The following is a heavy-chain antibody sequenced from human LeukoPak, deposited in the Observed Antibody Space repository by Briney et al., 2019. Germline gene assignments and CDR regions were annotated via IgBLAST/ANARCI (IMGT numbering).Heavy chain of an antibody. D-gene: IGHD3-3*01. Sequence: SVKVSCKASGGTFSSYAISWVRQAPGQGLEWMGGIIPIFGTANYAQKFQGRATITADESTSTAYMELSSLRSEDTAVYYCARVGILNDFWSGYPFDPWGPGTLVTVSS. CDR2: IIPIFGTA. V-gene: IGHV1-69*13. CDR1: GGTFSSYA. J-gene: IGHJ5*02. CDR3: ARVGILNDFWSGYPFDP.